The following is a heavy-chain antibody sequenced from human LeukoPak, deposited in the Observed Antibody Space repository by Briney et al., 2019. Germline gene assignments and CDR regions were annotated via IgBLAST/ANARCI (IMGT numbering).Heavy chain of an antibody. CDR2: IWYDGSNK. Sequence: PGGSLRLSCAPSGFTFRSYGMHGVRQAPGKGLEWGAVIWYDGSNKYYADSVKGRFTISRDNSKNTLYLQMNSLRAEDTAVYYCAKGRIQLWLTIDYWGQGTLVTVSS. CDR1: GFTFRSYG. D-gene: IGHD5-18*01. V-gene: IGHV3-33*06. CDR3: AKGRIQLWLTIDY. J-gene: IGHJ4*02.